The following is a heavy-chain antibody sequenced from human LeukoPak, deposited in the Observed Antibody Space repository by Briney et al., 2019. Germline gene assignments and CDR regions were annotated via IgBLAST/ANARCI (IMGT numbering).Heavy chain of an antibody. J-gene: IGHJ4*02. V-gene: IGHV3-23*01. D-gene: IGHD1-26*01. CDR2: FSASGGTT. CDR3: AKANYSGSYYFDS. CDR1: GFTFSRSA. Sequence: GGSLRLSCAASGFTFSRSAMNWVRRAPGKGLEWVSSFSASGGTTYYADSVKGRFTISRDNSKNTLSVQMNSLRAEDTAVYYCAKANYSGSYYFDSWGQGTLVTVSS.